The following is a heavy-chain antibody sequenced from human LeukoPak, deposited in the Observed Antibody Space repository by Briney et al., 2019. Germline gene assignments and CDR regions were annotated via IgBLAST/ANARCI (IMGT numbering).Heavy chain of an antibody. J-gene: IGHJ5*02. CDR3: ARVDYGGNSKGNWFDP. CDR2: MNPNSGNT. CDR1: GYTFTSYD. Sequence: ASVKVACKASGYTFTSYDINWVRQATGQGLEWMGWMNPNSGNTGYAQKFQGRVTITRNTSISTAYMELSSLRSEDTAVYYCARVDYGGNSKGNWFDPWGQGTLVTVSS. V-gene: IGHV1-8*03. D-gene: IGHD4-23*01.